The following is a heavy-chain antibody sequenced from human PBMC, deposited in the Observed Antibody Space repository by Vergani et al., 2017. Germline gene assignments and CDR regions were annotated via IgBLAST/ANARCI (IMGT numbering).Heavy chain of an antibody. Sequence: QVHLQESGPGLVKPSETLSLTCSVSGDSINTADYWGWIRKPPGKGLVWIGSVYHSGSTSYNPSLQSRVTISVDTSKNQFSLNLNSMTAADTAIYYCAKNSSGGFFDNWGQGALVTVSS. CDR2: VYHSGST. CDR1: GDSINTADY. J-gene: IGHJ4*02. V-gene: IGHV4-38-2*02. CDR3: AKNSSGGFFDN. D-gene: IGHD6-25*01.